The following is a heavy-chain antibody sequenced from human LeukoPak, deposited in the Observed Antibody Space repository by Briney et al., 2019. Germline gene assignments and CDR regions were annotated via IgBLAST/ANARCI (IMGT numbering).Heavy chain of an antibody. CDR2: ISSSSSYI. Sequence: GGSLRLSCAASGFTFSSYSMNWVRQAPGKGLEWVSSISSSSSYIYYADPVKGRFTISRDNAKNSLYLQMNSLRAEDTAVYYCAREEHSSGWYVFPMDYWGQGTLVTVSS. D-gene: IGHD6-19*01. V-gene: IGHV3-21*01. J-gene: IGHJ4*02. CDR1: GFTFSSYS. CDR3: AREEHSSGWYVFPMDY.